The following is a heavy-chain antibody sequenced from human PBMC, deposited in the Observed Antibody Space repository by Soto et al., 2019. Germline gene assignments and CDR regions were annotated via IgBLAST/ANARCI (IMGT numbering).Heavy chain of an antibody. Sequence: QVQLQESGPGLVKPSQSLSLTCTVSGGSITSDDYYWSWIRQPPGRGLEWIGYIFYSGSTQYTPSLKSRLIISLYTSTKQVSLKLISVTAADTAVYYCASANCGGDCSYRHDRYYFESWGQGTLVTVSS. J-gene: IGHJ4*02. V-gene: IGHV4-30-4*01. CDR1: GGSITSDDYY. D-gene: IGHD2-21*02. CDR3: ASANCGGDCSYRHDRYYFES. CDR2: IFYSGST.